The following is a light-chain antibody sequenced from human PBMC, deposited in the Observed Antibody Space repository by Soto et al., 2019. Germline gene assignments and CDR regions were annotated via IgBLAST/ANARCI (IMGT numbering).Light chain of an antibody. CDR3: SSYTSSSPYV. CDR2: DVS. V-gene: IGLV2-14*01. J-gene: IGLJ1*01. Sequence: SVLTQPASVSGSPGQSITISCTGTSSDVGGYNYVSWYQQHPGKAPKLMIYDVSNRPSGGSNRFSRSKSGNTASLTISGLQAEDEADYYCSSYTSSSPYVFGTGTKVTVL. CDR1: SSDVGGYNY.